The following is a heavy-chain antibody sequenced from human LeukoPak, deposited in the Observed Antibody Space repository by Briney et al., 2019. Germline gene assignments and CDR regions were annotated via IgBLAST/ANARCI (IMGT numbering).Heavy chain of an antibody. CDR2: ISYDGSNK. D-gene: IGHD3-3*01. J-gene: IGHJ4*02. CDR3: AKLSITIFGVVSEVPLDY. V-gene: IGHV3-30*18. CDR1: GFTFSSYA. Sequence: GGSLRLSCAASGFTFSSYAMSWVRQAPGKGLEWVAVISYDGSNKYYADSVKGRFTISRDNSKNTLYLQMNSLRAEDTAVYYCAKLSITIFGVVSEVPLDYWGQGTLVTVSS.